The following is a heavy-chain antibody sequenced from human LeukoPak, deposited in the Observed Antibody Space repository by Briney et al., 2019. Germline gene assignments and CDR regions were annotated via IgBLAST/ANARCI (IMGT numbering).Heavy chain of an antibody. Sequence: PSETLSLTCTVSGGSVSSYYWTWVRQPAGEGLEWIGRISSSGATSYSPSLKSRVTTSVDMSNNQVSLKLTSLTAADTAVYYCARVRLGDRSFDIWGQGTMVTVSS. CDR3: ARVRLGDRSFDI. V-gene: IGHV4-4*07. CDR1: GGSVSSYY. CDR2: ISSSGAT. D-gene: IGHD3-16*01. J-gene: IGHJ3*02.